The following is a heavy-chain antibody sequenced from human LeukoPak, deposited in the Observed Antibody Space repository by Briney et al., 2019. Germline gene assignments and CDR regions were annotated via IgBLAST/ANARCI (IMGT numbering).Heavy chain of an antibody. J-gene: IGHJ4*02. Sequence: ASVKVSCKASGYTFTGYYMHWVRQAHGQGLEWMGWINPNSGGTNYAQKFQGRVTMTRDTSISTAYMELSRLRSDDTAVYYCARDSCSGGSCYSFDYWGQGTLVTVSS. CDR2: INPNSGGT. CDR3: ARDSCSGGSCYSFDY. CDR1: GYTFTGYY. D-gene: IGHD2-15*01. V-gene: IGHV1-2*02.